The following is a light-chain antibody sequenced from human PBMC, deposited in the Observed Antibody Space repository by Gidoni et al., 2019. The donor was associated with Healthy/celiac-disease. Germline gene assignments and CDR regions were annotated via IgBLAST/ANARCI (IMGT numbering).Light chain of an antibody. J-gene: IGLJ1*01. Sequence: QSALTPPPSASGSPGPSVTISCTGTSSDVGGYNDVSWYQQHPGKAPKLMIYEVSKRPSGVPDRFSGSKSGNTASLTVSGLQAEDEADYYCSSYAGSNNFVFGTGTKVTVL. V-gene: IGLV2-8*01. CDR3: SSYAGSNNFV. CDR1: SSDVGGYND. CDR2: EVS.